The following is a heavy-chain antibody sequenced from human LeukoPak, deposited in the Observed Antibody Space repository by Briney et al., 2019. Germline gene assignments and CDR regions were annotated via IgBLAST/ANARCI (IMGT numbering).Heavy chain of an antibody. J-gene: IGHJ4*02. Sequence: GRSLRLSCVASGFTFSSYGMHWVRQAPGKGLEWVAVISYDGSNKYYADSVKDRFTISRDNSKNTLYLQMNSLRAEDTAVYYCAKGTVQWLWGQGTLVTVSS. V-gene: IGHV3-30*18. D-gene: IGHD6-19*01. CDR2: ISYDGSNK. CDR1: GFTFSSYG. CDR3: AKGTVQWL.